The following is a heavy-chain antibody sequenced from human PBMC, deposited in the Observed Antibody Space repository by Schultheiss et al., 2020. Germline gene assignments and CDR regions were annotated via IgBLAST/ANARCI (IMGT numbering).Heavy chain of an antibody. Sequence: ASVKVSCEASGYTFTGNYMHWVRQAPGQGLEWMGWINPNSGGTNYAQKFQGRVTMTRDTSISTAYMELSSLTSDDTAVYYCARDSGSTLTTFGPPGHPWGEVALVNVSS. V-gene: IGHV1-2*02. CDR1: GYTFTGNY. CDR3: ARDSGSTLTTFGPPGHP. CDR2: INPNSGGT. J-gene: IGHJ5*02. D-gene: IGHD4-17*01.